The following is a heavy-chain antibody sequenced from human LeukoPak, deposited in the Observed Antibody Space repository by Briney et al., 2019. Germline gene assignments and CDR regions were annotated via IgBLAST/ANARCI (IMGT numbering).Heavy chain of an antibody. CDR2: IYHSGST. D-gene: IGHD4-23*01. J-gene: IGHJ4*02. Sequence: SETLSLTCTVSGYSISSGYYWGWIRQPPGKGLEWIGSIYHSGSTYYNPSLKSRVTISVDTSKNQFSLKLSSVTAADTAVYYCARDPRGGNGFDYWGQGTLVTVSS. CDR3: ARDPRGGNGFDY. V-gene: IGHV4-38-2*02. CDR1: GYSISSGYY.